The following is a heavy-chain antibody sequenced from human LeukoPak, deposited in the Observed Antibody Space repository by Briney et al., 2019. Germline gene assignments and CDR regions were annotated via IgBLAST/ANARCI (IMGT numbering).Heavy chain of an antibody. CDR1: GLTVSSNY. J-gene: IGHJ6*02. D-gene: IGHD5-12*01. CDR3: ARGRYEFSAGMDV. V-gene: IGHV3-53*01. CDR2: IYSGGST. Sequence: GGSLRLSCAASGLTVSSNYMSWVRQAPGKGLEWVSVIYSGGSTNYADSVRGRFTISRDNSENTLYLQINSLRAEDTAVYYCARGRYEFSAGMDVWGQGTTVTVSS.